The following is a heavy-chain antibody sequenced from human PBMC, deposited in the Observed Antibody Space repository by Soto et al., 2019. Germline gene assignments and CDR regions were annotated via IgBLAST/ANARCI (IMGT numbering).Heavy chain of an antibody. CDR3: ARGPMSDWPLCSH. D-gene: IGHD3-10*02. V-gene: IGHV4-34*01. CDR2: ISHSGST. Sequence: QVQVKQWGAGVLKPTETLSLTCGVYGGSFSGYYWTWLRQPPGKGLEWIGEISHSGSTDYNPSLWGRVTISLDASKNQLSLNLNSVTAADTAVYYCARGPMSDWPLCSHWGQGILVTVSS. J-gene: IGHJ4*02. CDR1: GGSFSGYY.